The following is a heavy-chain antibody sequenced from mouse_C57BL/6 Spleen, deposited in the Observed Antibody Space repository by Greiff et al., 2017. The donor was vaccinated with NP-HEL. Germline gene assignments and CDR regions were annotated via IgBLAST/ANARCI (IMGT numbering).Heavy chain of an antibody. CDR2: IYPGDGDT. J-gene: IGHJ2*01. CDR1: GYAFSSYW. Sequence: VQLQQSGAELVKPGASVKISCKASGYAFSSYWMNWVKQRPGKGLEWIGQIYPGDGDTNYNGKFKGKATLTADKSSSTAYMQLSSLTSEDSAVYFCARSEGGYDYDDYWGQGTTLTVSS. V-gene: IGHV1-80*01. CDR3: ARSEGGYDYDDY. D-gene: IGHD2-4*01.